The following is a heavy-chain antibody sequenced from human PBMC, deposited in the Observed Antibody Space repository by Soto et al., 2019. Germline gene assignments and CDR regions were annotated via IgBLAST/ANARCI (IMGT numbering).Heavy chain of an antibody. CDR1: GYTFTSYD. Sequence: ASVKVSCKASGYTFTSYDINWVRQATGQGLEWMGWMNPNSGNTGYAQKFQGRGTRTRKTSIRTAYMELSSLRSEDTAVYYCARVNSSGWRNWFDPWGQGTLVTVSS. D-gene: IGHD6-19*01. V-gene: IGHV1-8*01. CDR2: MNPNSGNT. J-gene: IGHJ5*02. CDR3: ARVNSSGWRNWFDP.